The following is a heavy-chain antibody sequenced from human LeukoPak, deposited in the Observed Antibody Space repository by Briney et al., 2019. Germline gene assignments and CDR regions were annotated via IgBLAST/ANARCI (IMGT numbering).Heavy chain of an antibody. CDR1: AGSISSRSYY. J-gene: IGHJ5*02. CDR2: SYYSGSP. CDR3: ARGVAVAGGNWFDP. Sequence: SETLSLTCTVSAGSISSRSYYWGWIRQPPGKGLEWIGSSYYSGSPHYNPSLKSRVAISVDTSKNQFSLRLSSVTAADTAVYYCARGVAVAGGNWFDPRGQGIVVTVSS. D-gene: IGHD6-19*01. V-gene: IGHV4-39*07.